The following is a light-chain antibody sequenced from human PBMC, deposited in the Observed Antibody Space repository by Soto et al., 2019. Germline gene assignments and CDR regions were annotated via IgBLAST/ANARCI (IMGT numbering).Light chain of an antibody. J-gene: IGKJ1*01. CDR3: QQYTSYSTWT. Sequence: DIQMTQSPSTLSASVGDRVTITCRASQSISSWLAWYQQKPGKAPKLLIYDASSLESGVPSRFSGSGSGTEFTLTISSLQPDDFETYYCQQYTSYSTWTFGQGTKVEIK. V-gene: IGKV1-5*01. CDR2: DAS. CDR1: QSISSW.